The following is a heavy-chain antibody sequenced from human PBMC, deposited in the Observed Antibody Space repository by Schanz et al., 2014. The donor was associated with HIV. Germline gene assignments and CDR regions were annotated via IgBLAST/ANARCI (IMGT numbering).Heavy chain of an antibody. V-gene: IGHV3-23*01. CDR3: AKPEYDSRGNSQSHFDY. CDR2: ISESGGRT. CDR1: GFTFNNYA. J-gene: IGHJ4*02. D-gene: IGHD3-22*01. Sequence: EVQLLESAGGLVQPGGSLRLSCAASGFTFNNYAMTWVRQAPGKGLEWVSSISESGGRTYYADSVNGRFTISRDNSKNTLYLQMTTLRTEDTAVYYCAKPEYDSRGNSQSHFDYWGQGTLVTVSP.